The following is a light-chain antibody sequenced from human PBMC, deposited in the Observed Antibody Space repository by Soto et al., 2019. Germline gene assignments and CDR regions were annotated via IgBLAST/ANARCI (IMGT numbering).Light chain of an antibody. CDR1: QGVSRK. Sequence: DIVMTQSPATLSVAPGERVTFSCRASQGVSRKLAWYQHKPGQAPRLLISGASTGATGIPARFSGSGSGTEFTLTISSLEPEDFAVYFCQQRSNWPTFGQGTRLEI. CDR2: GAS. J-gene: IGKJ5*01. CDR3: QQRSNWPT. V-gene: IGKV3-15*01.